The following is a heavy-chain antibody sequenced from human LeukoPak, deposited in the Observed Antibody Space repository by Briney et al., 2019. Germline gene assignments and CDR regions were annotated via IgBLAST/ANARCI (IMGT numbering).Heavy chain of an antibody. Sequence: GASVKVSCKASGSTFTSFDINWARQATGQGLGWMGGMNPKSGHTGYAQRFHGRVPMTRNTSISTANMELGSLRSEDTAVYYCARFTYSGSYYFDYWGQGTLVTVSS. CDR3: ARFTYSGSYYFDY. D-gene: IGHD1-26*01. V-gene: IGHV1-8*01. CDR2: MNPKSGHT. CDR1: GSTFTSFD. J-gene: IGHJ4*02.